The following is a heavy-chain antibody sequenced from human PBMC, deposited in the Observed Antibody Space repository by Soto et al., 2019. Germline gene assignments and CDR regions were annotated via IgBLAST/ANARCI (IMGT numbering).Heavy chain of an antibody. CDR3: AATIDKVRGTGWFDP. V-gene: IGHV4-39*01. Sequence: SETLSLTCSVAGGSISTSSITYYWDWLRQPPGKGLEWIASFFYSGKSFYNPSLKSRVTMSVDTSKNQFSLNLSSVTAADTAVYYCAATIDKVRGTGWFDPWGQGTLVTVSS. CDR2: FFYSGKS. J-gene: IGHJ5*02. CDR1: GGSISTSSITYY. D-gene: IGHD3-10*01.